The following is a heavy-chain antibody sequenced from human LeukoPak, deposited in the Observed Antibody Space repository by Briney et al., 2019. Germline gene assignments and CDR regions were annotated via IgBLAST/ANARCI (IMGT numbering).Heavy chain of an antibody. D-gene: IGHD2-15*01. CDR2: ISAYNGNT. J-gene: IGHJ6*02. Sequence: ASVKVSCKASGYTFTSYGISWVRQAPGQGLEWMGWISAYNGNTNYAQKLQGRVTMTTDTSTSTAYMELRSLRSDDTAVYYCARSPRGGGEYYYYGMDVWGQGTTVTVSS. CDR3: ARSPRGGGEYYYYGMDV. V-gene: IGHV1-18*01. CDR1: GYTFTSYG.